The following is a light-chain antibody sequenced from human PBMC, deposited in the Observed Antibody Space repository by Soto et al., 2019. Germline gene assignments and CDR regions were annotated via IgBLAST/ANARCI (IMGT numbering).Light chain of an antibody. J-gene: IGLJ1*01. CDR2: EVT. Sequence: QSALSQPASVSGSPGQTITISYTGTSTDVGGYNAVSWYQHHPGKAPKLIIYEVTHRPSGVSDRFSASKSGNTASLTISGLQAEDEADYYCSSYTTMSTKVFGTGTKVTVL. V-gene: IGLV2-14*01. CDR3: SSYTTMSTKV. CDR1: STDVGGYNA.